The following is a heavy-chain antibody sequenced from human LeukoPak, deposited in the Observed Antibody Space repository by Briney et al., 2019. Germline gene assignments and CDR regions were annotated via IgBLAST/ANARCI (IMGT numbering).Heavy chain of an antibody. CDR2: IYYSGST. J-gene: IGHJ4*02. Sequence: SETLSLTCTVSGGSINTYYWSWIRQPPGKGLEWIGYIYYSGSTNYNPSLKSRVTISVDTSENQLSLKLSSVTAADTALYYCARAHTSSWYMDYWGQGTLVTVSS. V-gene: IGHV4-59*01. CDR1: GGSINTYY. D-gene: IGHD6-13*01. CDR3: ARAHTSSWYMDY.